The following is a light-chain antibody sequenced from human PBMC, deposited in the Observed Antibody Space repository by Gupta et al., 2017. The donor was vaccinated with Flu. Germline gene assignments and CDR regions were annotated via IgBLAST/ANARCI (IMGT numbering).Light chain of an antibody. J-gene: IGLJ2*01. Sequence: HYPAKAHILMIYDVTRRPAGVPGRFSASKSGNTASLTVSGLQAEEDADYYCHSYAGSSILVFGGGTTLTVL. CDR2: DVT. CDR3: HSYAGSSILV. V-gene: IGLV2-8*01.